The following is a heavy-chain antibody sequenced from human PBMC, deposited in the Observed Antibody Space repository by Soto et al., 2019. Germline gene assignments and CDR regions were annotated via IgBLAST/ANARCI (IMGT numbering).Heavy chain of an antibody. Sequence: EVQLLESGGGLVQPGGSLRLSCAASGFTFSSYAMSWVRQAPGKGLEWVSAISGSGGSTYYADSVKGRFTISRDNAKNTLYLQMNSLRAEDTAVYSCAKSGRGNYYYDMDVWGKGTTVTVAS. CDR2: ISGSGGST. D-gene: IGHD1-1*01. V-gene: IGHV3-23*01. CDR3: AKSGRGNYYYDMDV. CDR1: GFTFSSYA. J-gene: IGHJ6*03.